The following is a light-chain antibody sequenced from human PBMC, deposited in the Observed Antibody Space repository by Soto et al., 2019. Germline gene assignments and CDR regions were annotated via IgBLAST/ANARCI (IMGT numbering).Light chain of an antibody. CDR1: QSVSSN. Sequence: IVMTKSPATLSVSPGERATLSWVASQSVSSNLAWYQQKPGQAPRLLLYGASTRATGIPARFSGSGSGTEFTLTISSLQSADFAVYYCQQYNNWPAWTFGQGTKVDIK. CDR2: GAS. J-gene: IGKJ1*01. V-gene: IGKV3-15*01. CDR3: QQYNNWPAWT.